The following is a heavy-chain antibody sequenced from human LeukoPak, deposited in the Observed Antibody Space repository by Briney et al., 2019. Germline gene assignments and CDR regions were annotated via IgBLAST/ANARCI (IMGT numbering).Heavy chain of an antibody. CDR3: VKGLRSSGYSLFDY. CDR2: LSGSGDST. Sequence: GGSLRLSCAASGFTFSNYAMNWVRQAPGKGLEWVSALSGSGDSTYYADSVKGRFTISRDNSKNTLYLQMNSLGAEDTAVYYCVKGLRSSGYSLFDYWGQGTLVTVSS. V-gene: IGHV3-23*01. J-gene: IGHJ4*02. CDR1: GFTFSNYA. D-gene: IGHD3-22*01.